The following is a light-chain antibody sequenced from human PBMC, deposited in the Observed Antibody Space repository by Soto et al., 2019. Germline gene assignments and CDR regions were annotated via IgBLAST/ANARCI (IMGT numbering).Light chain of an antibody. CDR1: QAISTW. Sequence: DIQMTQSPSSVSASVGDRVTITCRASQAISTWLAWYQQKPGKAPKLLIYAASNLQTGVPSRFSGSGSGTDFTLTISNLQPEDFATYYCLQANSFPRTFGQGTKVEIK. V-gene: IGKV1D-12*01. CDR3: LQANSFPRT. CDR2: AAS. J-gene: IGKJ1*01.